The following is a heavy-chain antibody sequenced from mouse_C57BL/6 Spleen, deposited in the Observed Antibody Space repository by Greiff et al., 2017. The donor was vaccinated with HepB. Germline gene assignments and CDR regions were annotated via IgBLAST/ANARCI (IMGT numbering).Heavy chain of an antibody. J-gene: IGHJ2*01. CDR3: ATRAITTVYYFDY. D-gene: IGHD1-1*01. Sequence: QVQLQQPGAELVMPGASVKLSCKASGYTFTSYWMHWVKQRPGQGLEWIGEIDPSDSYTNYNQKFKGKSTLTVDKSSSTAYMQLSSLTSEDSAVYYCATRAITTVYYFDYWGQGTTLTVSS. CDR2: IDPSDSYT. CDR1: GYTFTSYW. V-gene: IGHV1-69*01.